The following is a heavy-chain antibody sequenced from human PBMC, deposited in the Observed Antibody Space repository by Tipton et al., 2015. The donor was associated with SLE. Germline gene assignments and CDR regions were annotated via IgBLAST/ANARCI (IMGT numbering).Heavy chain of an antibody. D-gene: IGHD1-26*01. V-gene: IGHV5-51*01. J-gene: IGHJ2*01. Sequence: QLVQSGAEVKKPGESLRISCKGSGYSFTTYWIAWVRQMPGKGLEWMGIIYPADSDTRFSPSFQGQVTISADKSISTAYLQWSRLKASDTAMYYCARRSAGFWYFDLWGRGTLVTVSS. CDR3: ARRSAGFWYFDL. CDR1: GYSFTTYW. CDR2: IYPADSDT.